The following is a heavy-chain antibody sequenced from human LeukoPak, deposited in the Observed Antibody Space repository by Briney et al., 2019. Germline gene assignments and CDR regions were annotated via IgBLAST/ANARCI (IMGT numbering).Heavy chain of an antibody. D-gene: IGHD3-22*01. V-gene: IGHV3-15*01. J-gene: IGHJ4*02. CDR1: GFTFSNAW. CDR2: IKSKTDGGTT. Sequence: GGSLRLSFAASGFTFSNAWMSWVRQAPGKGLEWVGRIKSKTDGGTTDYAAPVKGRFTISRDDSKNTLYLQMNSLKTEDTAVYYCTTDAGGHSSGYDYWGQGTLVTVSS. CDR3: TTDAGGHSSGYDY.